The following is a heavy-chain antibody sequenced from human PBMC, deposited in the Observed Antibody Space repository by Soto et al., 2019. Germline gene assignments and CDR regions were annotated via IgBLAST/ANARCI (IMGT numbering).Heavy chain of an antibody. V-gene: IGHV3-9*01. CDR1: GFTFDDYA. D-gene: IGHD3-10*01. Sequence: EVQLVESGGGLVQPGRSLRLSCAASGFTFDDYAMHWVRQAPGKGLEWVSGISWNSGSIGYADSVKGRFTISRDNAKNSLYLQMNSLRAEDTALYYCAKDPKTYGSGSSPNYFDYWGQGTLVTVSS. CDR2: ISWNSGSI. J-gene: IGHJ4*02. CDR3: AKDPKTYGSGSSPNYFDY.